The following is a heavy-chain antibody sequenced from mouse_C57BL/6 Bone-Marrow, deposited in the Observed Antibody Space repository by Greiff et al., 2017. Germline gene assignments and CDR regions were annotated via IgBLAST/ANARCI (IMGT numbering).Heavy chain of an antibody. J-gene: IGHJ1*03. Sequence: VQLQQPGAELVKPGASVKMSCKASGYTFTTYSIAWMKQNHGQSLEWIGNFHPYNNDTKYNEKFKGKATLTVDKSSSTAYLELSRLTSEDSAVYYCARPSDYGSRNWYFDVWGTGTTVTVSS. CDR1: GYTFTTYS. CDR2: FHPYNNDT. V-gene: IGHV1-47*01. CDR3: ARPSDYGSRNWYFDV. D-gene: IGHD1-1*01.